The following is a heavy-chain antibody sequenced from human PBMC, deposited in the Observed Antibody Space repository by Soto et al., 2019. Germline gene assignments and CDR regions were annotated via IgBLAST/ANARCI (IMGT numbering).Heavy chain of an antibody. Sequence: QVQLVESGGGVVQPGRSLRLSCAASGFTFSSYGMHWVRQAPGKGLEWVAVISYDGSNKYYADSVKGRFTISRDNSKNTLYLQMTSLRAEDTAVYYCEKGDCGGDCYSFDAFDIWGQGTMVTVAS. D-gene: IGHD2-21*02. CDR2: ISYDGSNK. CDR3: EKGDCGGDCYSFDAFDI. J-gene: IGHJ3*02. CDR1: GFTFSSYG. V-gene: IGHV3-30*18.